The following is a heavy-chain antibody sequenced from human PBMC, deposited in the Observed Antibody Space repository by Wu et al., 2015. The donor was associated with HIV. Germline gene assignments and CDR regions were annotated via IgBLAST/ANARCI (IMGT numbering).Heavy chain of an antibody. J-gene: IGHJ6*02. CDR3: AREDYYGSGSYYNYYGMDV. CDR1: GGTFSSYA. V-gene: IGHV1-69*13. D-gene: IGHD3-10*01. Sequence: QVQLVQSGAEVKKPGSSVKVSCKASGGTFSSYAISWVRQAPGQGLEWMGRIIPIFGTANYAQKFQGRVTITADESTSTAYMELSSLRSEDTAVYYCAREDYYGSGSYYNYYGMDVWGQGDHGSPSP. CDR2: IIPIFGTA.